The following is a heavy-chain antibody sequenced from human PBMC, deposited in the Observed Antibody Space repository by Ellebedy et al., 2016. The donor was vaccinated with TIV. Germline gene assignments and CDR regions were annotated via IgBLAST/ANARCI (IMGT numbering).Heavy chain of an antibody. CDR2: ISSSSSYI. J-gene: IGHJ5*02. V-gene: IGHV3-21*01. Sequence: GESLKISXAASGFTFSSYSMNWVRQAPGKGLEWVSSISSSSSYIYYADSVKGRFTISRDNAKNSLYLQMNSLRAEDTAVYYCARWDIVVVPAARRGWFDPWGQGTLVTVSS. CDR1: GFTFSSYS. D-gene: IGHD2-2*01. CDR3: ARWDIVVVPAARRGWFDP.